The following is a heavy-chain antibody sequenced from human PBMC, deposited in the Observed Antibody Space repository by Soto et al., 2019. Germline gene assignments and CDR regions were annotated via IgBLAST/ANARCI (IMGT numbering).Heavy chain of an antibody. CDR1: GFTFSSYW. J-gene: IGHJ6*02. CDR3: ERPEYSSSSYGMDV. D-gene: IGHD6-6*01. Sequence: GGSLRLSCAASGFTFSSYWMNWVRQAPGKGLEWVSYISSSSSTIYYADSVKGRFTISRDNAKNSLYLQMNSLRDEDTAVYYCERPEYSSSSYGMDVWGQGTTVTVSS. CDR2: ISSSSSTI. V-gene: IGHV3-48*02.